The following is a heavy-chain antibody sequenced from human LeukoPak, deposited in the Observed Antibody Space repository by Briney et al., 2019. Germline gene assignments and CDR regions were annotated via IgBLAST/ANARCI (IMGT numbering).Heavy chain of an antibody. CDR3: ARDGLAAATLHWYFDL. D-gene: IGHD2-15*01. CDR1: GFTFSTYS. Sequence: PGESLRLSCAASGFTFSTYSMNWVRQAPGKGLEWVSSISSSSSYIYYADSVKGRFTISRVNAKNSLSLQMNSLRAEDTAVYYCARDGLAAATLHWYFDLWGRGTLVTVSS. CDR2: ISSSSSYI. J-gene: IGHJ2*01. V-gene: IGHV3-21*01.